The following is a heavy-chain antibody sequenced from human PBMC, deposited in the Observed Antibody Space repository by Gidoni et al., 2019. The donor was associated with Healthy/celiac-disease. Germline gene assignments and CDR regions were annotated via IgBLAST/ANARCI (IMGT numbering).Heavy chain of an antibody. Sequence: MGEINHSGRTNYNPSRKSRVTIAVDTSKNQFSLKLSSVTAADTAVYYCARLGYWGQGTRVTVSS. CDR2: INHSGRT. CDR3: ARLGY. V-gene: IGHV4-34*01. J-gene: IGHJ4*02.